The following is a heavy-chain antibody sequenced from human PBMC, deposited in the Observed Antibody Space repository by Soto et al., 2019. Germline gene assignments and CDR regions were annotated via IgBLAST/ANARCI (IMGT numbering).Heavy chain of an antibody. V-gene: IGHV4-39*01. CDR1: GGSISSSSYY. CDR3: ARRSRGYSHGY. D-gene: IGHD5-18*01. J-gene: IGHJ4*02. CDR2: IYYSGST. Sequence: SETLSLTCTVSGGSISSSSYYWGWIRQPPGKGLEWIGSIYYSGSTYYNPSLKSRVTISVDTSKNQFSLKLSSVTAADTAVYYCARRSRGYSHGYWGQGTLVTVSS.